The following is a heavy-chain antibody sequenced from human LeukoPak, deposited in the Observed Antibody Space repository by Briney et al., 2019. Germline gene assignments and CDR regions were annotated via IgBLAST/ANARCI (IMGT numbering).Heavy chain of an antibody. V-gene: IGHV4-34*01. Sequence: SETLSLTCAVYGGSFSGYYWSWIRQPPGKGLEWIGEINHSGSTNYNPSLKSRVTISVDTSKIQFSLKLSSVTAADTAVYHCARWRVLNWFDPWGQGTLVTVSS. CDR1: GGSFSGYY. D-gene: IGHD3-3*01. CDR3: ARWRVLNWFDP. J-gene: IGHJ5*02. CDR2: INHSGST.